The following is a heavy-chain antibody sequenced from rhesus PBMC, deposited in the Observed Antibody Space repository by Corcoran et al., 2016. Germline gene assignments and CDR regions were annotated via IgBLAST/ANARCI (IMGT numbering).Heavy chain of an antibody. CDR3: ARGIAGTTSLYIDL. CDR1: VGSISVGYD. Sequence: QVQLQESGPGVVKPSETLSLTCAVSVGSISVGYDWSWIRHHPGKGLDWIGRISCSSGSPDSSPTLKSRVTISTATSKNQFSLKLSSVTAAYTAVYYCARGIAGTTSLYIDLWGPGTPITISS. CDR2: ISCSSGSP. D-gene: IGHD1-20*01. J-gene: IGHJ2*01. V-gene: IGHV4-76*01.